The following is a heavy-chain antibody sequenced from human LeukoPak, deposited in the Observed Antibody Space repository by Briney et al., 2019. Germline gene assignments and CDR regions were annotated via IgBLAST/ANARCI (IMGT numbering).Heavy chain of an antibody. J-gene: IGHJ4*02. V-gene: IGHV3-23*01. D-gene: IGHD2-2*01. CDR1: GFTFSSYA. CDR3: AKEGGKSSSSCYYFDH. Sequence: PGGSLRLSCAASGFTFSSYAMSWVRQAPGKGLEWVSAISGSGGSTYYADSVKGRFTISRDNSKNTLYLQMNSLRAEDTAVYYCAKEGGKSSSSCYYFDHWGQGSLVTVSS. CDR2: ISGSGGST.